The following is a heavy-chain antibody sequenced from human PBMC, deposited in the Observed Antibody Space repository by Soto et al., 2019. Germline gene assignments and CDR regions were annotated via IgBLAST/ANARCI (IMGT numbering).Heavy chain of an antibody. CDR2: IYHSGRT. CDR3: AGNYCSSGKCYYFDD. J-gene: IGHJ4*02. CDR1: GGSISSYY. Sequence: QVQLQESGPGLVKSSETLSLTCTVSGGSISSYYWTWIRQPPGKGLEWIGNIYHSGRTNYNPSLKSRLTMSVDTSKKLFSMNLSSVTAADTAIYECAGNYCSSGKCYYFDDWGQGTLVTVSS. V-gene: IGHV4-59*08. D-gene: IGHD2-15*01.